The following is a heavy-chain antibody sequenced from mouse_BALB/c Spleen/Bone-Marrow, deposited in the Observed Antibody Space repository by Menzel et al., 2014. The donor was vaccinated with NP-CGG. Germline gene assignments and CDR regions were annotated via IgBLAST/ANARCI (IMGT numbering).Heavy chain of an antibody. J-gene: IGHJ2*01. Sequence: VQLKDSGPGLVKPSQSLSLTCTVTGYSITSHYAWNWFRQFPGNKLEWMGYVSSSGITSYNPSLKSQISIIRDTSKNQFFLQLNSVTAEDTATYYCARSGDYFDYWGQGTTLTVSS. CDR3: ARSGDYFDY. D-gene: IGHD1-3*01. CDR2: VSSSGIT. CDR1: GYSITSHYA. V-gene: IGHV3-2*02.